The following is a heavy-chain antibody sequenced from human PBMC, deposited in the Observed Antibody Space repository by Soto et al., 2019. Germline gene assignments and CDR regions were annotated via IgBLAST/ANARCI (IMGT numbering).Heavy chain of an antibody. D-gene: IGHD2-15*01. CDR2: IYPGDSDT. CDR1: GYNFTTYW. J-gene: IGHJ5*02. Sequence: GEPLKISCRGSGYNFTTYWIAWVRQMPGKGLEWMGIIYPGDSDTRYSPSFEGQVTISADKSIRTAYLQWNNLKASDTAMYFCTRRSVAATYDWFDPWGQGTLVTVSS. CDR3: TRRSVAATYDWFDP. V-gene: IGHV5-51*01.